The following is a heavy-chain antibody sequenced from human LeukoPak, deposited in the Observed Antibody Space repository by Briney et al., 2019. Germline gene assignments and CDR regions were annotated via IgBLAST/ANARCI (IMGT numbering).Heavy chain of an antibody. CDR1: VGSFSGYY. V-gene: IGHV4-34*01. CDR3: ARYTYSSSWYPNWFDP. Sequence: PSETLSLTCAVYVGSFSGYYWRWIRQPPGQGLEWIGEINHSGRTNYNTSLKSRVTISVDTSKNQFSLKLSSVTAADTAVYYCARYTYSSSWYPNWFDPWGQGNLVTVSS. D-gene: IGHD6-13*01. CDR2: INHSGRT. J-gene: IGHJ5*02.